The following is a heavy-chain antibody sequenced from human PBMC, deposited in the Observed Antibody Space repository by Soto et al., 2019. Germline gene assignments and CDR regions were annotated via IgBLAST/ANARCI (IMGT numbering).Heavy chain of an antibody. CDR2: INHSGST. Sequence: SETLSLTCAVYGGSFSGYYWSWIRQPPGKGLEWIGEINHSGSTNYNPSLKSRVTISVDTSKNQFSLKLSSVTAADTAVYYCARSFRYYYDRYNWFDPWGQGPLVT. D-gene: IGHD3-22*01. CDR1: GGSFSGYY. CDR3: ARSFRYYYDRYNWFDP. J-gene: IGHJ5*02. V-gene: IGHV4-34*01.